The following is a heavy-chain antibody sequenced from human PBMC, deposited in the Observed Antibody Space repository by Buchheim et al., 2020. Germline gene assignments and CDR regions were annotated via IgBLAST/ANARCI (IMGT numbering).Heavy chain of an antibody. CDR3: AKAGAGDCSSTSRYYYYGMDV. CDR2: ISGSGGST. V-gene: IGHV3-23*01. CDR1: GFTFSSYA. D-gene: IGHD2-2*01. J-gene: IGHJ6*02. Sequence: EVQLLESGGGLVQPGGSLRLSCAASGFTFSSYAMSWVRQAPGKGLEWVSAISGSGGSTYYADSVKGRFTISRDHSKNTLYLQMNSLRAEDTAVYYCAKAGAGDCSSTSRYYYYGMDVWGQGTT.